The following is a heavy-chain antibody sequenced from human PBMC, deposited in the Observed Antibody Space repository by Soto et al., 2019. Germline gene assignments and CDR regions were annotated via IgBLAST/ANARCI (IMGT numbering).Heavy chain of an antibody. V-gene: IGHV6-1*01. CDR2: TYYRSKWYN. CDR1: GDSVSSNSAA. CDR3: ARVIVVVPAATDFYYYYGMDV. J-gene: IGHJ6*02. D-gene: IGHD2-2*01. Sequence: PSQTLSLTCAISGDSVSSNSAAWNWIRQSPSRGLEWLGRTYYRSKWYNDYAVSVKSRITINPDTSKNQFSLQLNSVTPEDTAVYYCARVIVVVPAATDFYYYYGMDVWGQGTTVTVS.